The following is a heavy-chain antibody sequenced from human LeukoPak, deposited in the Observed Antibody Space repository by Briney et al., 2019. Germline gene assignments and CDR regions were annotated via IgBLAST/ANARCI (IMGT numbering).Heavy chain of an antibody. V-gene: IGHV3-23*01. Sequence: GGSLRLSCAASGFTFSSYGMSWVRQAPGKGLEWVSAISGSGGSTYYADSVKGRFTISRDNSKNTLYLQMNSLRAEDTAVYYCAKCAWIGSGYSGSYSWIKLGAFDIWGQGTMVTVSS. CDR2: ISGSGGST. J-gene: IGHJ3*02. D-gene: IGHD1-26*01. CDR3: AKCAWIGSGYSGSYSWIKLGAFDI. CDR1: GFTFSSYG.